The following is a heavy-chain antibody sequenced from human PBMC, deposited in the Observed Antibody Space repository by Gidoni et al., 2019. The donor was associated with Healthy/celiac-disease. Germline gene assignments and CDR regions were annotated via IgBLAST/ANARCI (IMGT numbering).Heavy chain of an antibody. V-gene: IGHV5-51*01. CDR2: IYPGDSDT. CDR3: ATSPGIAAAGPPGNDY. CDR1: GSSFTTYW. D-gene: IGHD6-13*01. Sequence: EVQLVHSGAEVKKPGESLKISCKGSGSSFTTYWIGWVRQMPGKGLEWMGIIYPGDSDTRYSPSFQGQVTISADKSISTAYLQWSSLKASDTAMYYCATSPGIAAAGPPGNDYWGQGTLVTVSS. J-gene: IGHJ4*02.